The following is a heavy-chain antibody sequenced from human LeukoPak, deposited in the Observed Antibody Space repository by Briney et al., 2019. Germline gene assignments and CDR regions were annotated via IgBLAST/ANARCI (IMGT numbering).Heavy chain of an antibody. V-gene: IGHV3-7*01. CDR3: ARDGGVSGSYSSGWQQGGFDY. Sequence: PGGSLRLSCAASGFTFSSYWMSWVRQAPGKGLEWVANIKQDGSEKYYVDSVKGRFTISRDNAKNSLYLQMNSLRAEDTAVYYCARDGGVSGSYSSGWQQGGFDYWGQGTLVTVSS. J-gene: IGHJ4*02. D-gene: IGHD6-19*01. CDR2: IKQDGSEK. CDR1: GFTFSSYW.